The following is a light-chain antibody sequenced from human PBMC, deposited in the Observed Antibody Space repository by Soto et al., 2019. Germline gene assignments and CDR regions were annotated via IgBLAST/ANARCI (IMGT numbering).Light chain of an antibody. CDR3: SSYAGSNNVL. CDR1: SSDVGGFNY. J-gene: IGLJ2*01. CDR2: EVN. V-gene: IGLV2-8*01. Sequence: QSVLTQPPSASGSPGQSVTISCTGTSSDVGGFNYVSWYQQLPGKAPKLLIYEVNKRPSGVPDRFSGSKSGNTASLTVSGLHAEDEADYYCSSYAGSNNVLFGGGTKLTVL.